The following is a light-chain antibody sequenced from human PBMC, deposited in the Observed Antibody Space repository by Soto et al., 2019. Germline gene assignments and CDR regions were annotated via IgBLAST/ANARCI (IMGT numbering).Light chain of an antibody. J-gene: IGKJ2*01. Sequence: EIVLTQSPATLSLSPGERATLSCRASQSVSSYLAWYQQKPAQAPRLLIYDAYNRATGIPARFSGSGSGTDFTLPISSLEHEDFAVYYCQQRSNWPPMYTVGQGTKLEIK. CDR3: QQRSNWPPMYT. CDR2: DAY. V-gene: IGKV3-11*01. CDR1: QSVSSY.